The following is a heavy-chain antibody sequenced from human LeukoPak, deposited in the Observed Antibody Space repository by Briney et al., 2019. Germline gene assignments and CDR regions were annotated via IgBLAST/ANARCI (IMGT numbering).Heavy chain of an antibody. CDR3: ARGYCSGGSCYDY. J-gene: IGHJ4*02. Sequence: SETLSLTCTVSGGSISSYYWSWIRQPPGKGLEWIGYIYYSRSTNYNPSLKSRVTISVDTSKNQFSLKLSSVTAADTAVYYCARGYCSGGSCYDYWGQGTLVTVSS. V-gene: IGHV4-59*01. D-gene: IGHD2-15*01. CDR2: IYYSRST. CDR1: GGSISSYY.